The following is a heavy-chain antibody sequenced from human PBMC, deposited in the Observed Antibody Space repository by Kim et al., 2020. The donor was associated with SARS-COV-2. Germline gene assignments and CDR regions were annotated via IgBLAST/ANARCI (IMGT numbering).Heavy chain of an antibody. D-gene: IGHD6-13*01. CDR1: GFTFRSYS. Sequence: GGSLRLSCTASGFTFRSYSMNWVRQAPGKGLEWVAYISHSGNTRYYADSVKGRFTISRDNAERSLYLQMNSLKAEDTAVYYCVRAPRHSSSFGWGQGTLVTVSP. CDR3: VRAPRHSSSFG. CDR2: ISHSGNTR. V-gene: IGHV3-48*01. J-gene: IGHJ4*02.